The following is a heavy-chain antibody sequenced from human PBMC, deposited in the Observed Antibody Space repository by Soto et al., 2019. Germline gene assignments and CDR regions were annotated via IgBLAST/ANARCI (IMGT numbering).Heavy chain of an antibody. CDR3: VRGGHSSGSYLGSS. Sequence: PGGSLRLSCVASGFTFTTYWMSWVRQAPGKGLEWVANIRQDGGAQYYVDSVKGRFTISRDNAKNSVYLQMDSLRVEDTAVCYCVRGGHSSGSYLGSSWGQGILVTVSS. D-gene: IGHD3-10*01. V-gene: IGHV3-7*03. CDR1: GFTFTTYW. CDR2: IRQDGGAQ. J-gene: IGHJ5*02.